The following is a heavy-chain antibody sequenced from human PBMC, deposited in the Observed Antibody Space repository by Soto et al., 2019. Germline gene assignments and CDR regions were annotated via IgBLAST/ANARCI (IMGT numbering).Heavy chain of an antibody. J-gene: IGHJ4*02. V-gene: IGHV2-5*01. CDR2: IYWYDDK. CDR1: GFSLTTSGVG. D-gene: IGHD3-10*01. Sequence: QITLKESGPTLVKPTQTLTLTCTFSGFSLTTSGVGVGWIRQPPGKALEWLALIYWYDDKRYSPSLQSRLTITKDTSKNQVVLTMTNVDPVDTATYYCAHSRAPRIFDYWGQGTLVTVSS. CDR3: AHSRAPRIFDY.